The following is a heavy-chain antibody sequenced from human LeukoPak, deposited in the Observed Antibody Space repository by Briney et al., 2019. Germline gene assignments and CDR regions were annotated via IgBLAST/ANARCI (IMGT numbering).Heavy chain of an antibody. CDR1: GASIISSSYY. J-gene: IGHJ4*02. CDR3: ASHYGSGSFYSPFDY. Sequence: SETLSLTCTVSGASIISSSYYWVWIRQPPGKGLEWIGTFYYSGSTYYRPSLKSRVTISVDTRKKQISLKLSSVTAADTAVYYCASHYGSGSFYSPFDYWGQGTLVTVSS. D-gene: IGHD3-10*01. CDR2: FYYSGST. V-gene: IGHV4-39*01.